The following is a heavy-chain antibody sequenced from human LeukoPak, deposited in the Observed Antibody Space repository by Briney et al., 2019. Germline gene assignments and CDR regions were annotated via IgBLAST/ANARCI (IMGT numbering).Heavy chain of an antibody. D-gene: IGHD6-6*01. CDR2: ISTSGSNI. J-gene: IGHJ4*02. CDR3: ASKPGEARFDY. V-gene: IGHV3-11*04. CDR1: GFTFSDYY. Sequence: GGSLRLSCAASGFTFSDYYMSWIRQAPGKGLEWVSYISTSGSNIYYADSVKGRFTISRDNSKNTLYLQMNSLRAEDTAVYYCASKPGEARFDYWGQGTLVTVSS.